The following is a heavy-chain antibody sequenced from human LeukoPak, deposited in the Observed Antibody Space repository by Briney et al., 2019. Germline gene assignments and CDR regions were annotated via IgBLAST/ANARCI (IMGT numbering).Heavy chain of an antibody. D-gene: IGHD2-2*01. CDR3: AKTRDIVVEDETHFDY. V-gene: IGHV3-23*01. J-gene: IGHJ4*02. CDR2: VSSNGAKT. Sequence: GGSLRLSCAASGFTFSSYAITWVRQAPGKGLEWVSAVSSNGAKTYYADSVKGRFTISRDNSKNTLYLQMNSLRAEDTAVYYCAKTRDIVVEDETHFDYWGQGTLVTVSS. CDR1: GFTFSSYA.